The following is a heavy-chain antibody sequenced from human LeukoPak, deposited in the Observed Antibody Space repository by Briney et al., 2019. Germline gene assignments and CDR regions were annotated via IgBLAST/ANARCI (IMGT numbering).Heavy chain of an antibody. CDR3: AKDLGDSSGYYYFDY. D-gene: IGHD3-22*01. V-gene: IGHV3-23*01. CDR1: GFTFSSYA. J-gene: IGHJ4*02. CDR2: ISGSGGST. Sequence: GGSLRLSCAASGFTFSSYAMSWVRQAPGKGLEWVSAISGSGGSTYYADSVKGRFTISRDNSKNTLYLQMNSLRVEDTAVYYCAKDLGDSSGYYYFDYWGQGTLVTVSS.